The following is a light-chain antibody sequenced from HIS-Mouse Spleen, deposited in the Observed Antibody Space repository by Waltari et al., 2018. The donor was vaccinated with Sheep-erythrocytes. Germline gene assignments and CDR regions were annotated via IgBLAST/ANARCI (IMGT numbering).Light chain of an antibody. CDR3: CSYAGSSTPWV. CDR1: SSDDRSYNL. J-gene: IGLJ3*02. Sequence: QSALTQPASVSGSPGQSITISCTGTSSDDRSYNLVSWYQQHAGKAPKLMIYEGSKRPSGVSNRFSGSKSGNTASLTISGLQAEDEADYYCCSYAGSSTPWVFGGGTKLTVL. V-gene: IGLV2-23*01. CDR2: EGS.